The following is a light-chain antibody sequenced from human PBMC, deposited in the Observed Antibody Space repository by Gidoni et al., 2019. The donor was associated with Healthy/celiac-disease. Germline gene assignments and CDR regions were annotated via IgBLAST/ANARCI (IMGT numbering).Light chain of an antibody. J-gene: IGLJ2*01. CDR3: AAWDDSLNGPV. CDR1: SSNIGNNA. Sequence: QSVLTQPPSVSEAPRQRVTISCSGSSSNIGNNAVNWYQQLPGKAPKLLIYYDDLLPAGVSDRFSGSKSGTSASLAISGPQSEDEADYYCAAWDDSLNGPVFGGGTKLTV. CDR2: YDD. V-gene: IGLV1-36*01.